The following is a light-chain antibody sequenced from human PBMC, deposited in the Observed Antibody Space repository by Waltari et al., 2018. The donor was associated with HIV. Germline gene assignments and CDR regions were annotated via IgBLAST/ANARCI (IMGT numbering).Light chain of an antibody. CDR1: QSLSSNY. V-gene: IGKV3-20*01. Sequence: EIVLTQSPGTLSLSPGERAALSCRASQSLSSNYLVWYQQKPGQAPGLLIYRASSRATGIPYRFSGSGSGTDFTLTISRLEPEDFATYYCQQYGSSPYTFGQGTKVEIK. CDR2: RAS. J-gene: IGKJ2*01. CDR3: QQYGSSPYT.